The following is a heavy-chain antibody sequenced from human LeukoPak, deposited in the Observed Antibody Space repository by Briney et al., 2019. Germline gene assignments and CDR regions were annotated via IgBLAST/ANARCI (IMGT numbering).Heavy chain of an antibody. V-gene: IGHV4-4*09. CDR1: GGSISSYY. CDR3: AGGNYYYYYIDV. CDR2: IYTSEST. J-gene: IGHJ6*03. D-gene: IGHD3-3*01. Sequence: PSETPSLTCTVSGGSISSYYWNWIRQPPGKGLEWIGYIYTSESTNYTPSLKSRVTISVDTSKKQFSLNLSSVTAADTAVYYCAGGNYYYYYIDVWGKGTTVTVSS.